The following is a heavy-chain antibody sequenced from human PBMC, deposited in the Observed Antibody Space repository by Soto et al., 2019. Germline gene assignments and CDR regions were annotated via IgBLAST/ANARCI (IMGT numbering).Heavy chain of an antibody. V-gene: IGHV3-33*01. CDR3: ARDRATMVRGVKLNYGMDV. Sequence: QVQLVESGGGVVQPGRSLRLSCAASGFTFSSYGMHWVRQAPGKGLEWVAVIWYDGSNKYYADSVKGRFTISRDNSKNTLYLQMNSLRAEDTAVYYCARDRATMVRGVKLNYGMDVWGQWTTVTVSS. CDR1: GFTFSSYG. D-gene: IGHD3-10*01. CDR2: IWYDGSNK. J-gene: IGHJ6*02.